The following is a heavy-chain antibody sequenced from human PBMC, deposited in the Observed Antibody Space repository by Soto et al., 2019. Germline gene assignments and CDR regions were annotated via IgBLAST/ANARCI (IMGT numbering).Heavy chain of an antibody. CDR2: ISSSGSVI. CDR1: GFTFSDYY. V-gene: IGHV3-11*01. J-gene: IGHJ4*02. D-gene: IGHD2-2*01. Sequence: QVQLVESGGGLVKPGGSLRLSCTASGFTFSDYYMTWIRQAPGKGLEWISYISSSGSVIYYADSVKGRFTISRDDDKNSPDPQMNNQRDGKTAVYYWARGRGRGYCSSSNCEHEMEYWAQGTQVTVPP. CDR3: ARGRGRGYCSSSNCEHEMEY.